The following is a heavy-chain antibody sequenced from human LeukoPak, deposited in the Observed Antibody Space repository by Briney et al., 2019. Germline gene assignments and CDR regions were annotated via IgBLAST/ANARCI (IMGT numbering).Heavy chain of an antibody. J-gene: IGHJ4*02. CDR1: GFTFSTYS. V-gene: IGHV3-23*01. D-gene: IGHD3-10*01. CDR2: INDNGDTT. Sequence: GGSLRLSCAASGFTFSTYSMSWVRQTPEKGLEWVSVINDNGDTTFYADSVRGRFTISRDNSKNTLYLQMNSLRAEDTAVYYCAKDGSALWFGELSYYFDYWGQGTLVTVSS. CDR3: AKDGSALWFGELSYYFDY.